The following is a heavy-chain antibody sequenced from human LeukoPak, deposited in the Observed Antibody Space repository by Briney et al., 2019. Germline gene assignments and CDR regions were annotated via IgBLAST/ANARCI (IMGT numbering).Heavy chain of an antibody. CDR1: GGSISSYS. D-gene: IGHD2-15*01. V-gene: IGHV4-59*01. CDR2: IYYSGST. J-gene: IGHJ5*02. CDR3: ARSAGHCSGGSWPPLRGFDP. Sequence: TTSETLSLTCTVSGGSISSYSWSWIRQPPGKGLEWIGYIYYSGSTNYNPSLKSRVTISIDTSKNQFSLKLSYVTAADTAVYYCARSAGHCSGGSWPPLRGFDPWGQGTLVTVSS.